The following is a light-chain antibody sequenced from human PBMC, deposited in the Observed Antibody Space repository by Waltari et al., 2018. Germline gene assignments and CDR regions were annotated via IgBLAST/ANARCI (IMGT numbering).Light chain of an antibody. CDR3: SSYTSSSPFYV. CDR1: SSDVGGFNS. Sequence: QSALTQPASVSGSPGQSITISCTGTSSDVGGFNSVSWYQQHPGKAPKLMIYEVSNRPSGVSNRFSGYKSGNTASLTISGLQAEDEADYYCSSYTSSSPFYVFGTGTKVTVL. CDR2: EVS. J-gene: IGLJ1*01. V-gene: IGLV2-14*01.